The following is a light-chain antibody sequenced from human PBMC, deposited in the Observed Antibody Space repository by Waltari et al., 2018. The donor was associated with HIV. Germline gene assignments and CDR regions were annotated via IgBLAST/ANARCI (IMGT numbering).Light chain of an antibody. CDR3: SSYVVNSTPYV. Sequence: QSALTQPASVSGSPGQSITISCTGTSNDVGRYYYVSWYQHHPGKAPKLVIYEVTNRPSGISNRFSGSKSGNTASLTISGLQAEDEADYYCSSYVVNSTPYVFGSGTKVTVL. J-gene: IGLJ1*01. V-gene: IGLV2-14*01. CDR1: SNDVGRYYY. CDR2: EVT.